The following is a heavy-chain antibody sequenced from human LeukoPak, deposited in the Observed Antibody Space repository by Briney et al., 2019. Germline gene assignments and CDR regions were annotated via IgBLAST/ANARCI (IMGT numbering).Heavy chain of an antibody. Sequence: PSETLSLTCAVYGGSFSGYYWSWIRQSPGKGLEWIGSLYSSGSTYYNRSLRSRVTISLDTSNNKFSLKLNSVTAADTAVYYCARLVGGGDYGDYWGQGTLVTVS. V-gene: IGHV4-34*01. CDR1: GGSFSGYY. D-gene: IGHD4-17*01. CDR2: LYSSGST. J-gene: IGHJ4*02. CDR3: ARLVGGGDYGDY.